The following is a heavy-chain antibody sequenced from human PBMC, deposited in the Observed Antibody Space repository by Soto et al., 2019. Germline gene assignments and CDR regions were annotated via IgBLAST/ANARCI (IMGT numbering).Heavy chain of an antibody. CDR2: ISYDGSNK. CDR1: RFTFSSYA. CDR3: ASSKSDYYDSSGYDY. V-gene: IGHV3-30-3*01. J-gene: IGHJ4*02. D-gene: IGHD3-22*01. Sequence: GGSLRLSCAASRFTFSSYAMHWVRQAPGKGLDWVAVISYDGSNKYYADSVKGRFTISRDNSKNTLYLQMNSLGAEDTAVYYCASSKSDYYDSSGYDYWGQGTLVTVSS.